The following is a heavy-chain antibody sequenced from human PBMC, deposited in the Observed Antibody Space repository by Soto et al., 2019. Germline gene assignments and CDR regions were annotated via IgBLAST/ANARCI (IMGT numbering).Heavy chain of an antibody. CDR2: ISGSGGST. D-gene: IGHD6-19*01. Sequence: GGSLRLSCAASGFTFSSYAMSWVRQAPGKGLEWVSTISGSGGSTYYADSLKGRFTISRDNSKNTLFLQMSSRRAEDTAVYYCAKEAVSGWYYFDYWGPGTLVTVSS. V-gene: IGHV3-23*01. CDR1: GFTFSSYA. J-gene: IGHJ4*02. CDR3: AKEAVSGWYYFDY.